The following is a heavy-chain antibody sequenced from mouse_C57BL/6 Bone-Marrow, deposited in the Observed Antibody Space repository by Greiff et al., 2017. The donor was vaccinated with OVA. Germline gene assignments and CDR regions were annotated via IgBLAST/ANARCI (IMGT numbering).Heavy chain of an antibody. CDR1: GYAFSSSW. J-gene: IGHJ1*03. D-gene: IGHD1-1*01. CDR2: IYPGDGDT. V-gene: IGHV1-82*01. CDR3: ARLGTTVG. Sequence: QVQLQQSGPELVKPGASVKISCKASGYAFSSSWMNWVKQRPGKGLEWIGRIYPGDGDTNYNGKFKGKATLTADKSSSTAYMQLSSLTSEDSAVYFCARLGTTVGWGTGTTVTVSS.